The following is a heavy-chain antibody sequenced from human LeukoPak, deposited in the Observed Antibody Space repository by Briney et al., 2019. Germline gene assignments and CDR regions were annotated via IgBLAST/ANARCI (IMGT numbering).Heavy chain of an antibody. CDR3: ATYLGSGWYYFDY. J-gene: IGHJ4*02. V-gene: IGHV3-23*01. D-gene: IGHD6-19*01. CDR1: GFTFSIYA. Sequence: GGSLRLSCAASGFTFSIYAMSWVRLAPGKGLEWVSAISSSGGTIYYADSVQGRFTISRDNSKNTLYLQMSSLRAEDTAVYYCATYLGSGWYYFDYWGQGTLVTVSS. CDR2: ISSSGGTI.